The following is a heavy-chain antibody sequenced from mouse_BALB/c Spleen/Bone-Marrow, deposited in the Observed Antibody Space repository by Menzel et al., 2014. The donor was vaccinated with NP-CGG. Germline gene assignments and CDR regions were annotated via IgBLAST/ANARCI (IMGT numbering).Heavy chain of an antibody. CDR3: ARSGDSSGYGFAY. CDR2: IYPGDGST. J-gene: IGHJ3*01. V-gene: IGHV1S56*01. CDR1: GYAFTSYD. Sequence: QVQLKESGPELVKPGALVKISCKASGYAFTSYDINWVKQRPGQGLEWIGWIYPGDGSTKYNEKFKGKATLTADKSSSTANMQLSSLTSENSAVYFCARSGDSSGYGFAYWGQGTLVTVSA. D-gene: IGHD3-2*01.